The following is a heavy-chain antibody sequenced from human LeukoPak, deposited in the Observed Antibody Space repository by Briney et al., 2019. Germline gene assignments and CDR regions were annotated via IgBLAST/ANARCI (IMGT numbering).Heavy chain of an antibody. CDR3: ARIPLRTGDFDY. J-gene: IGHJ4*02. Sequence: PSETLSLTCTVSGDSISSSSYYWGWIRQPPGKGLEWIGSIYYSGSTYYNPSLKSRVTISVDTSKNQFSLKLSSVTAADTAVYYCARIPLRTGDFDYWGQGTLVAVSS. CDR2: IYYSGST. CDR1: GDSISSSSYY. D-gene: IGHD7-27*01. V-gene: IGHV4-39*01.